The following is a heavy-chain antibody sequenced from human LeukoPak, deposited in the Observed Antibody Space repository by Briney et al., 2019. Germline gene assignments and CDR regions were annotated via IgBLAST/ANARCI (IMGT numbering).Heavy chain of an antibody. CDR2: ISGSGGST. CDR3: AKTFTMVRGVIITYYYGMDV. V-gene: IGHV3-23*01. CDR1: GFTFSSYA. D-gene: IGHD3-10*01. J-gene: IGHJ6*02. Sequence: GGSLRLSCAASGFTFSSYAMSWVRQAPGKGLEWVSAISGSGGSTYYADSVKGRLTISRDNSKNTLYLQMNSLRAEDTAVYYCAKTFTMVRGVIITYYYGMDVWGQGTTVTVSS.